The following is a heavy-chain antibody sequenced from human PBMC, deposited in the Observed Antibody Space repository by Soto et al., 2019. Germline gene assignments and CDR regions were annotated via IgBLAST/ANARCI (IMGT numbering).Heavy chain of an antibody. CDR1: GGTFSSYA. CDR2: IIPIFGTA. Sequence: ASVKVSCKASGGTFSSYAISWVRQAPGQGLEWMGGIIPIFGTANYAQKFQGRVTITADESTSTAYMELSSLRSEDTAVYYCARSETRKSSYASSGDYFDYWGQGTLVTVSS. V-gene: IGHV1-69*13. D-gene: IGHD3-22*01. J-gene: IGHJ4*02. CDR3: ARSETRKSSYASSGDYFDY.